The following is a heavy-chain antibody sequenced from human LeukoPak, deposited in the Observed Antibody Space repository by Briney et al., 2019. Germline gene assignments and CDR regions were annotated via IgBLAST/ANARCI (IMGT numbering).Heavy chain of an antibody. CDR2: IYYSGST. D-gene: IGHD4-17*01. J-gene: IGHJ4*02. CDR3: ARDSPPHGDYGIDY. CDR1: GGSISSGGYY. V-gene: IGHV4-31*03. Sequence: SQTLSLTCTVSGGSISSGGYYWSWIRQHPGKGLEWIGYIYYSGSTYYNPSLKSRVTISVDTSKNQFSLKLSSVTAADTAVYYCARDSPPHGDYGIDYWGQGTLVTVSS.